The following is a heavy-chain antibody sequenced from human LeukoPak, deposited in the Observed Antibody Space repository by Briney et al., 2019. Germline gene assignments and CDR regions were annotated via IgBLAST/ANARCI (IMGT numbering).Heavy chain of an antibody. CDR3: ARDNSGSDPEHWAR. CDR1: GFTFSRYS. CDR2: IKPDGSEK. V-gene: IGHV3-7*05. D-gene: IGHD5-12*01. J-gene: IGHJ4*02. Sequence: GGSLRLSCAASGFTFSRYSMSWVRQAPGKGLEWVANIKPDGSEKYYVDSVKGRFTISRDNAKNSLYLQVNSLRAEDTAVYYCARDNSGSDPEHWARWGQGTLVIVSS.